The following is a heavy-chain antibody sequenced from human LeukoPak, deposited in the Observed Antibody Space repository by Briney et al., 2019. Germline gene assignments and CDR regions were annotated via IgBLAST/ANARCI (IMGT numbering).Heavy chain of an antibody. D-gene: IGHD1-26*01. CDR1: GYTFTSYY. V-gene: IGHV1-2*02. Sequence: ASVKVSCKASGYTFTSYYMHWVRQAPGQGLEWMGWINPNSGGTNYAQKFQGRVTMTRDTSISTAYMELSRLRSDDTAVYYCAGGFREWEVLGGEGWFDPWGQGTLVTVSS. CDR3: AGGFREWEVLGGEGWFDP. J-gene: IGHJ5*02. CDR2: INPNSGGT.